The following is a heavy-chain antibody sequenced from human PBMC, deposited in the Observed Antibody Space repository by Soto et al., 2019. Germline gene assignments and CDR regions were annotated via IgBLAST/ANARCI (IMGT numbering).Heavy chain of an antibody. Sequence: GESLKISCKGSGYSFAGYWITWVPQKPGKGLARMGRIDPRDSQTYYSPSFRGHVTISVTKSITTVFLQLSSLRASDTAMYYCARQIYDSDTGPNFQYYFDSWGQGTPVTVSS. CDR3: ARQIYDSDTGPNFQYYFDS. CDR1: GYSFAGYW. V-gene: IGHV5-10-1*01. CDR2: IDPRDSQT. D-gene: IGHD3-22*01. J-gene: IGHJ4*02.